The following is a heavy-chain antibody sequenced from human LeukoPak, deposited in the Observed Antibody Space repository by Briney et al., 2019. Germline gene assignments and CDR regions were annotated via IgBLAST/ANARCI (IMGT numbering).Heavy chain of an antibody. CDR1: GDSIRTYY. J-gene: IGHJ5*02. Sequence: SETLSLTCSVSGDSIRTYYWSWIRQPPGKGLEWIGYIIDTGSTNYEPSLKTRLTMSVDVSKNQISLKLSSVTAADTAVYYCARSSLTGGWFDPWGQGTLVTVSS. CDR3: ARSSLTGGWFDP. D-gene: IGHD7-27*01. V-gene: IGHV4-59*01. CDR2: IIDTGST.